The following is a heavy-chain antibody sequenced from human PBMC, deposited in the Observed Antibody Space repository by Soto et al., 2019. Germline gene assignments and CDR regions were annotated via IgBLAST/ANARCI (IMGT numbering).Heavy chain of an antibody. V-gene: IGHV3-30*04. D-gene: IGHD4-17*01. J-gene: IGHJ4*02. CDR2: ISYDGSKK. CDR1: GFTLSDFA. Sequence: QVQLVESGGGVVQPGRSLRLSCAASGFTLSDFAMHWVRQAPGKGLEWVAVISYDGSKKYLADSVKGRFTISRDNSKNTLYLHMNSLRTEDTAVYYCASPVGDFVPYFDYWGQGTLVTVSS. CDR3: ASPVGDFVPYFDY.